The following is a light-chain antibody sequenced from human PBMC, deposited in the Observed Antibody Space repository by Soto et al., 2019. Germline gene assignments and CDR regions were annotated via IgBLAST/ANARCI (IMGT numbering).Light chain of an antibody. Sequence: QSVLTQPASVSGSPGQSITISCTGTSSDVGAYNWVAWYQQHPGKAPKLMICDVNNRPSGVSNRFSGSKSGNTASLTISGLQAEDEGDYYCSSYTITNSVVFGGGTKVTVL. CDR2: DVN. V-gene: IGLV2-14*03. CDR3: SSYTITNSVV. CDR1: SSDVGAYNW. J-gene: IGLJ3*02.